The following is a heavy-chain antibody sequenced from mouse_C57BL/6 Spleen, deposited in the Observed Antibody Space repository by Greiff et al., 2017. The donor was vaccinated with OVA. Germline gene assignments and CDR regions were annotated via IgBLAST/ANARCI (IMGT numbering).Heavy chain of an antibody. J-gene: IGHJ4*01. CDR3: ARDGGYSNYEVGYYAMDY. D-gene: IGHD2-5*01. CDR2: ISDGGSYT. CDR1: GFTFSSYA. V-gene: IGHV5-4*01. Sequence: EVKLMESGGGLVKPGGSLKLSCAASGFTFSSYAMSWVRQTPEKRLEWVATISDGGSYTYYPDNVKGRFTISRDNAKNNLYLQMSHLKSEDTAMYYCARDGGYSNYEVGYYAMDYWGQGTSVTVSS.